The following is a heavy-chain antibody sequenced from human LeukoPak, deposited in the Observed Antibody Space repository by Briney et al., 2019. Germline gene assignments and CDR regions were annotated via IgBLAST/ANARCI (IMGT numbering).Heavy chain of an antibody. J-gene: IGHJ6*02. CDR1: GGSISSSGYY. V-gene: IGHV4-31*03. CDR3: ARVSSAHNYYYYGMDV. Sequence: SETLSLTCTVSGGSISSSGYYWSWIRQHPGKGLEWIGCIYYSGSTYYNPSLKSRVTISVDTSKNQFSLKLSSVTAADTAVYYCARVSSAHNYYYYGMDVWGQGTTVTVSS. CDR2: IYYSGST.